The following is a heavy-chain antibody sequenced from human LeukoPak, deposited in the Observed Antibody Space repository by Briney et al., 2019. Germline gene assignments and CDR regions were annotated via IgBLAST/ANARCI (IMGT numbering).Heavy chain of an antibody. CDR3: ARDPETHGSGSYYPNWFDP. CDR1: GGTFSSYA. Sequence: GASVKVSCKASGGTFSSYAISWVRQAPGQGLEWMGGIIPIFGTANYAQKFQGRVTITADESTSTAYMELSSLRSEDTAVYYCARDPETHGSGSYYPNWFDPWGQGTLVTVSS. CDR2: IIPIFGTA. J-gene: IGHJ5*02. D-gene: IGHD3-10*01. V-gene: IGHV1-69*13.